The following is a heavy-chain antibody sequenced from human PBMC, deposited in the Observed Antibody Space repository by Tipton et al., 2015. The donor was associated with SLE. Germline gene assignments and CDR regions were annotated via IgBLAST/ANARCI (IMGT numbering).Heavy chain of an antibody. CDR1: GGSITNDNYY. D-gene: IGHD4-11*01. CDR2: VSSTGYT. Sequence: TLSLTCTVSGGSITNDNYYWGWIRQPPGKGLEWIGSVSSTGYTYYNPSLKSRVAISVDTSKNHFSLTLSSVTAADTAVYYCATVGNYEVFYYYYYMDVWGKGTTITVSS. CDR3: ATVGNYEVFYYYYYMDV. J-gene: IGHJ6*03. V-gene: IGHV4-39*07.